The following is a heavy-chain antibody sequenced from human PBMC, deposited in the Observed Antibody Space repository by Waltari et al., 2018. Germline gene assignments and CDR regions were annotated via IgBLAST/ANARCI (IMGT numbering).Heavy chain of an antibody. J-gene: IGHJ6*02. V-gene: IGHV1-2*02. CDR3: AREFTAVTMVRGGVKDYYYGMDV. D-gene: IGHD3-10*01. CDR2: INPNSGGT. Sequence: QVQLVQSGAEVKKPGASVKVSCKASGYTFTGYYMHWVRQAPGQGLEWMGWINPNSGGTNYAQKFQGRVTMTRDTSISTAYMELSRLRSDDTAVYYWAREFTAVTMVRGGVKDYYYGMDVWGQGTTVTVSS. CDR1: GYTFTGYY.